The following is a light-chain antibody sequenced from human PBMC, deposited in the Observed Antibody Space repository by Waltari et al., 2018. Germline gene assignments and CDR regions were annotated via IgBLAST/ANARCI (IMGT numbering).Light chain of an antibody. CDR1: QSLVYIDGSTY. V-gene: IGKV2-30*01. CDR2: KVS. CDR3: MQGIHWPPT. Sequence: DVVMTQSPLSLPVTLGQPASISCRSSQSLVYIDGSTYLNWFQQRPGQSPRRLSYKVSKRDSGVPDRFSGSGSGTHFTLTISRVEAEDVGVYYCMQGIHWPPTFGQGTKVEIK. J-gene: IGKJ1*01.